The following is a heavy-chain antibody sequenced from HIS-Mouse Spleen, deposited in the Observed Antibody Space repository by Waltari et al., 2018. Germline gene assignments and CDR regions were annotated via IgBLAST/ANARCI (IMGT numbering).Heavy chain of an antibody. J-gene: IGHJ4*02. V-gene: IGHV3-74*01. D-gene: IGHD4-17*01. CDR2: INSDGSST. CDR1: GFTFGSYW. CDR3: AREPHYGGNSHFDY. Sequence: EVQLVESGGGLVQPGGSLRLSCAASGFTFGSYWMPWVRQAPGKGLVWVSRINSDGSSTSYADSVKGRFTISRDNAKNTLYLQMNSLRAEDTAVYYCAREPHYGGNSHFDYWGQGTLVTISS.